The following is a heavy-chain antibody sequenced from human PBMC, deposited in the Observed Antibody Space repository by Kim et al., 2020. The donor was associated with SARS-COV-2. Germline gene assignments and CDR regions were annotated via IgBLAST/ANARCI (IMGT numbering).Heavy chain of an antibody. V-gene: IGHV4-59*13. CDR1: GGSISSYY. CDR3: ARTDCSSTSCFYYYYGMDV. J-gene: IGHJ6*02. CDR2: IYYSGST. D-gene: IGHD2-2*01. Sequence: SETLSLTCTVSGGSISSYYWSWIRQPPGKGLEWIGYIYYSGSTNYNPSLKSRVTISVDTSKNQFSLKLSSVTAADTAVYYCARTDCSSTSCFYYYYGMDVWGQGTTVTVSS.